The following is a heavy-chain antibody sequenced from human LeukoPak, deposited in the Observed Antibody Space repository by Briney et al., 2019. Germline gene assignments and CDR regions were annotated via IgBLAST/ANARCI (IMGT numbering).Heavy chain of an antibody. V-gene: IGHV3-30*14. Sequence: GGSLRLSCAASGFTFSSYAMHWVRQAPGKGLEWVAVISYDGSNKYYADSVRGRFTASRDDSKNILYLEMNSLRGDDTGTYYCARAWDFVVGAFDIWGQGTVVTVSS. CDR1: GFTFSSYA. CDR3: ARAWDFVVGAFDI. J-gene: IGHJ3*02. CDR2: ISYDGSNK. D-gene: IGHD2-15*01.